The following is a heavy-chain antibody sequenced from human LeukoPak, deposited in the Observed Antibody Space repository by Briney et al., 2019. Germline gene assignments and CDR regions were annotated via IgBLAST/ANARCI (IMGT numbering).Heavy chain of an antibody. CDR3: ANSESWFKGGGNFDY. Sequence: SETLSLTCNVSGGSISSTNYYWGWIRQAPGKGLEWLGNVYYTGTTYYNPSLKSRVTISVDTSKNQFSLTLSSVTAADTAVYYCANSESWFKGGGNFDYWGQGTLVTVSS. CDR1: GGSISSTNYY. CDR2: VYYTGTT. V-gene: IGHV4-39*07. D-gene: IGHD1-26*01. J-gene: IGHJ4*02.